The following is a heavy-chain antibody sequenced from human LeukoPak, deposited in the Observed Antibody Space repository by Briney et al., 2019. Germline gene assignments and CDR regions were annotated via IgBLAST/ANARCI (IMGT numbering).Heavy chain of an antibody. J-gene: IGHJ4*02. V-gene: IGHV4-4*02. Sequence: PSETLSLTCAVSGDSITSSKWWSWVRQSPEKGLEWIGEIYHSGATNYNPSLKSRVTMLVDKSKNQFALNLSSVTAADTAVYYCASGSHAVTTHFDYWGQGTLVTVSS. CDR2: IYHSGAT. CDR1: GDSITSSKW. CDR3: ASGSHAVTTHFDY. D-gene: IGHD3-16*01.